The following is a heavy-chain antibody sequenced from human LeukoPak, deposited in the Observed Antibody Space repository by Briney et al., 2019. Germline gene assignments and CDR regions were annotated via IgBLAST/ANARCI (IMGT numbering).Heavy chain of an antibody. J-gene: IGHJ4*02. CDR1: GFTFSSYS. D-gene: IGHD3-3*01. CDR2: ITGSSTYI. Sequence: KPGGSLRLSCAASGFTFSSYSMTWVRQAPGKGLEWVSSITGSSTYIDYADSVKGRFTISRDNAKNSLYLQINSLRAEDTAVYYCARDLNFWSSYSTRGFDYWGQGTLVTVSS. V-gene: IGHV3-21*01. CDR3: ARDLNFWSSYSTRGFDY.